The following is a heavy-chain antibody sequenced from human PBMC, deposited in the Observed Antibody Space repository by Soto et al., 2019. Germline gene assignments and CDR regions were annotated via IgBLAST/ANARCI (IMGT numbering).Heavy chain of an antibody. Sequence: PSETLSLTCAVYGGSFSGYYWSWIRQPPGKGLEWIGEINHSGSTNYNPSLKSRVTISVDTSKNQFSLKLSSVTAADTAVYYCARAAEDCSSTSCPGNFDYWGQGTLVTVSS. D-gene: IGHD2-2*01. CDR3: ARAAEDCSSTSCPGNFDY. CDR2: INHSGST. V-gene: IGHV4-34*01. CDR1: GGSFSGYY. J-gene: IGHJ4*02.